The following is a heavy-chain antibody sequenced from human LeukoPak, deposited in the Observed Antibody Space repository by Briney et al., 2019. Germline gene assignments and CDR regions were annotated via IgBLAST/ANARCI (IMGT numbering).Heavy chain of an antibody. CDR1: GFTFSSYA. V-gene: IGHV3-23*01. D-gene: IGHD3-10*01. CDR3: AKDPEYYYGSGSYSWFDP. CDR2: ISGSGGST. Sequence: PGGSLRLSCAASGFTFSSYAMSWVRQAPGKGLEWVSAISGSGGSTYYADSVKGRFTISRDNSKNTPYLQMNSLRAEDTAVYYCAKDPEYYYGSGSYSWFDPWGQGTLVTVSS. J-gene: IGHJ5*02.